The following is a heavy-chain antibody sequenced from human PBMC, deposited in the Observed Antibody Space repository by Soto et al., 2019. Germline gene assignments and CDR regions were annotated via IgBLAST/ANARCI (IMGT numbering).Heavy chain of an antibody. D-gene: IGHD2-15*01. CDR1: GFTFNSLS. Sequence: QVQLVESGGGMVQPGTSLRLSCTASGFTFNSLSLHWVRQGPDKGLEWVAVISFDGRVTYYADFVKGRFTVSRDNSKNTIYLQVNSLRAEDTAVYYCARQRVIPATPTNWFETWGQGTLVTVSS. J-gene: IGHJ5*02. CDR3: ARQRVIPATPTNWFET. V-gene: IGHV3-30*04. CDR2: ISFDGRVT.